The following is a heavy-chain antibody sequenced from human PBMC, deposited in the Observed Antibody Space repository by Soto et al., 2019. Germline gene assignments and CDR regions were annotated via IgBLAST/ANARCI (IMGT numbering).Heavy chain of an antibody. V-gene: IGHV3-21*01. CDR1: GFTFSSYS. CDR3: ASEIGGWFDP. J-gene: IGHJ5*02. CDR2: ISSSSSYI. Sequence: GGSLRLSCAASGFTFSSYSMNWVRQAPGKGLEWVSSISSSSSYIYYADSMKGRFTISRDNAKNSLYLQMNSLRAEDTAVYYCASEIGGWFDPWGQGILVTVSS. D-gene: IGHD3-22*01.